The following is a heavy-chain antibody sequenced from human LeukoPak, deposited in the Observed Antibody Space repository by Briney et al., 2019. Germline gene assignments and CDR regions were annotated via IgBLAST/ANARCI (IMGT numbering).Heavy chain of an antibody. CDR1: GYTFSSYG. CDR3: ARYDGDRPLNKYYMDV. Sequence: ASVKVSCKASGYTFSSYGISWVRQAPGQGLGWMGWISAYNGNTNYAQKLQGRVTMTTDISTSTAYMELRSLRSDDTAVYYCARYDGDRPLNKYYMDVWGKGTTVTISS. CDR2: ISAYNGNT. V-gene: IGHV1-18*01. D-gene: IGHD4-17*01. J-gene: IGHJ6*03.